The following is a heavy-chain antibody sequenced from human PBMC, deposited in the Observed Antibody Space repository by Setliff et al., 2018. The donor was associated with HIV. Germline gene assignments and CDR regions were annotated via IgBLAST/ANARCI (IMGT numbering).Heavy chain of an antibody. CDR2: IYYSGST. V-gene: IGHV4-39*07. Sequence: PSETLSLTCTVSGVSISSSSYYWGWIRQPPGKGLEWIGSIYYSGSTYYNPSLKSRVTISVDTSKNQFSLKLSSVTAADTAVYYCARDASQGAFDAFDIWGQGTMVTVSS. D-gene: IGHD1-26*01. J-gene: IGHJ3*02. CDR1: GVSISSSSYY. CDR3: ARDASQGAFDAFDI.